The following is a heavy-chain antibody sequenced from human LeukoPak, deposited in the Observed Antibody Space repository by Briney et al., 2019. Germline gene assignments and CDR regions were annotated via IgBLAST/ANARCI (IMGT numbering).Heavy chain of an antibody. Sequence: SETLSLTCTVSGGSISSYYWSWIRQPPGKGLEWIGYIYYSGSTNYNPSLKSRVTTSVDTSKNQFSLKLSSVTAADTAVYYCASTYYDFWSGYPPGYYFDYWGQGTLVTVSS. D-gene: IGHD3-3*01. V-gene: IGHV4-59*08. CDR2: IYYSGST. CDR1: GGSISSYY. CDR3: ASTYYDFWSGYPPGYYFDY. J-gene: IGHJ4*02.